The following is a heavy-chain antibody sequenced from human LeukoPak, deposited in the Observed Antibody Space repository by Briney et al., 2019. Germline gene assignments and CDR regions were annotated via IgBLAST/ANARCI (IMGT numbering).Heavy chain of an antibody. Sequence: GGSLRLSCAGSGFTFRSYAMSWVRQAPGKGLEWVSYITSSSDYTNYVDSVKGRFTISRDNAKNSLYLQMNSLRAEDTALYYCAKGNWRYFDYWGQGTLVTVSS. CDR1: GFTFRSYA. CDR2: ITSSSDYT. CDR3: AKGNWRYFDY. J-gene: IGHJ4*02. V-gene: IGHV3-21*05. D-gene: IGHD1-1*01.